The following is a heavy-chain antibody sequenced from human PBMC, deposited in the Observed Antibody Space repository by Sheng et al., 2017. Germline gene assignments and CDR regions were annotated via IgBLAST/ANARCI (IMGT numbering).Heavy chain of an antibody. Sequence: EVPLVESGGGVVRPGGSLRLSCAASGFTFDDYGMSWVRQVPGKGLEWVSGINWNGGSTGYADSVKGRFTISRDNAKKSLYLQMNSLRAEDTAFYYCASAEGYDSTGRYGEFWGQGTLVTVSS. V-gene: IGHV3-20*04. D-gene: IGHD3-22*01. J-gene: IGHJ4*02. CDR1: GFTFDDYG. CDR3: ASAEGYDSTGRYGEF. CDR2: INWNGGST.